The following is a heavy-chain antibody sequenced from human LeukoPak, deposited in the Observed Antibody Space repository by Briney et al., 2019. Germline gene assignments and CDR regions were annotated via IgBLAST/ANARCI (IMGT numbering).Heavy chain of an antibody. J-gene: IGHJ5*02. CDR3: ARAAGGYCSGGSCLNWFDP. CDR1: GGSISSYY. Sequence: KPSETLSLTCTVSGGSISSYYWSWIRQPPGKGLEWIGYIYYSGSTNYNPSLKSRVTISVDTSKNQFSLKLSSVTAADTAVYYCARAAGGYCSGGSCLNWFDPWGQGTPVTVSS. CDR2: IYYSGST. V-gene: IGHV4-59*08. D-gene: IGHD2-15*01.